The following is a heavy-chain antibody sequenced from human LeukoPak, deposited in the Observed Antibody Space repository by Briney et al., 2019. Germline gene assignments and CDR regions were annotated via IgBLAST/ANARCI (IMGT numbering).Heavy chain of an antibody. CDR1: GXSFTNYW. CDR3: ATGASKVTTDFANY. J-gene: IGHJ4*02. V-gene: IGHV5-10-1*01. CDR2: IDPRDSYT. Sequence: GESLTISCKASGXSFTNYWISWVRQMPGKGLEWMGRIDPRDSYTKYSPSFEGHVTISVDKSISSAFLQWNSLKASDSAMYYCATGASKVTTDFANYWGQGTQVAVSS. D-gene: IGHD4-17*01.